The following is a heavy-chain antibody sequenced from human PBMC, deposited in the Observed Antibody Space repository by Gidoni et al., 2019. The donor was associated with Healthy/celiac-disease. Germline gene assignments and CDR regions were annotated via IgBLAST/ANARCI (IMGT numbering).Heavy chain of an antibody. CDR2: ISYDGSNK. CDR1: GLTFMNYG. CDR3: AKDRKELRKQYYFDY. V-gene: IGHV3-30*18. D-gene: IGHD1-26*01. J-gene: IGHJ4*02. Sequence: QVQLVESGGGVVQPGRSLGLSCAASGLTFMNYGMHWVRQAPGKGLEWVAVISYDGSNKYYADSVKGRFTISRDNSKNTLYLQMNSLRAEDTAVYYCAKDRKELRKQYYFDYWGQGTLVTVSS.